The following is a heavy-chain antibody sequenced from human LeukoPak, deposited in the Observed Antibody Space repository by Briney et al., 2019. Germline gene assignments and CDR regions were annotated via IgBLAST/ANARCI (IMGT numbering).Heavy chain of an antibody. CDR2: IIPIFGTA. D-gene: IGHD2-2*01. CDR3: ASRRTSSSYYFDY. V-gene: IGHV1-69*13. Sequence: SVKVSCKASGGTFSSYAISWVRQAPGQGLEWMGGIIPIFGTANYAQRFQGRVTITADESTSTAYMELSSLRSEDTAVYYCASRRTSSSYYFDYWGQGTLVTVSS. J-gene: IGHJ4*02. CDR1: GGTFSSYA.